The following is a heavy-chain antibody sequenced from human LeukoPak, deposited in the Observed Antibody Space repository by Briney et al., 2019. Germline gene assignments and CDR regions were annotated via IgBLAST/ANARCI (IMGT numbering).Heavy chain of an antibody. CDR1: GFTFSGYG. V-gene: IGHV3-30*18. D-gene: IGHD3-22*01. CDR2: ISYDGSNK. CDR3: AKTYYYDSSGFSAFDP. J-gene: IGHJ5*02. Sequence: GGSLRLSCAASGFTFSGYGMHWVRQAPGKGLEWVAVISYDGSNKYYADSVKGRFTISRDNSKNTLYLQMNSLRAEDTAVYYCAKTYYYDSSGFSAFDPWGQGTLVTVSS.